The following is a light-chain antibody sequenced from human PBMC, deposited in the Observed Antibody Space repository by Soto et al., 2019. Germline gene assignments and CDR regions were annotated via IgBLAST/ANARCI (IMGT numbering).Light chain of an antibody. Sequence: DIQMTQSPSPLSESVGDRFTITCLAIQSITSWLAWYQQKPGKAPKLLIYDASSLDTGFPEGFSGSGSGTDFTLTISGLQPEDVGTYFCQQSYSIPIFTFGQGTKVDIK. V-gene: IGKV1-5*01. CDR3: QQSYSIPIFT. CDR1: QSITSW. J-gene: IGKJ2*01. CDR2: DAS.